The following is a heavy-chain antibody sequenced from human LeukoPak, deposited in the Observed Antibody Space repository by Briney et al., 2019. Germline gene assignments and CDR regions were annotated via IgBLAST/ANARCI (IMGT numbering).Heavy chain of an antibody. D-gene: IGHD1-14*01. Sequence: GGSLRLSCAASGFTFSSYVMSWVRQAPGKGLEWVSAISNGGVTTYLAGSVKGRFTISRDNSKNTLFLQMNSLRVEDTAVYYCAKDLSNHDAFDVWGQGTMVSVSS. V-gene: IGHV3-23*01. J-gene: IGHJ3*01. CDR2: ISNGGVTT. CDR3: AKDLSNHDAFDV. CDR1: GFTFSSYV.